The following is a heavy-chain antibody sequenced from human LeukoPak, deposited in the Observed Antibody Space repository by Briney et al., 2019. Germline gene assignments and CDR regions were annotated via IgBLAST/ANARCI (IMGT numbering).Heavy chain of an antibody. CDR1: GGSISSGSYY. V-gene: IGHV4-61*02. CDR3: ARDGSSGYWKGNWFDP. J-gene: IGHJ5*02. CDR2: IYTSGST. Sequence: PSQTLSLTCTVSGGSISSGSYYWSWIRQPAGKGLEWIGRIYTSGSTNYNPSLKSRVTISVDTSKNQFSLKLSSVTAADTAVYYCARDGSSGYWKGNWFDPWGQGTLVTVSS. D-gene: IGHD3-22*01.